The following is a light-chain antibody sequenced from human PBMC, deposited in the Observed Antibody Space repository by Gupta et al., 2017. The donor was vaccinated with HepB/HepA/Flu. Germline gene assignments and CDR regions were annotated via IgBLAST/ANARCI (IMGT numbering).Light chain of an antibody. J-gene: IGLJ2*01. V-gene: IGLV2-14*03. CDR1: SSDVVGSES. CDR2: DVT. CDR3: SSFTASSTLVL. Sequence: QSALTQPPSLSRSAGQSIPTPCHGTSSDVVGSESVSWYQHLPGRAPKLLIYDVTSRPSGVSYRFSGSKSGNVASLTISGLQAEDEAEYYCSSFTASSTLVLFGGGTELTVL.